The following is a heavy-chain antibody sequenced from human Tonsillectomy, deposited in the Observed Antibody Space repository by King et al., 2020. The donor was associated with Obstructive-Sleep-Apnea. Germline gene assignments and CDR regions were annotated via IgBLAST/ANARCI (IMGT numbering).Heavy chain of an antibody. V-gene: IGHV5-51*01. CDR1: GYSFTNYW. J-gene: IGHJ4*02. CDR3: ARLGMSYFDSTGPGIFDY. D-gene: IGHD3-22*01. CDR2: IYPGDSDT. Sequence: QLVQSGAEVKKPGESLKISCQGSGYSFTNYWIGWVRQMPGKGLEWMGIIYPGDSDTRYSPSFQGQVTILADKSISTAYLQWNSLKASDTAIYYCARLGMSYFDSTGPGIFDYWGQGTLVTVSS.